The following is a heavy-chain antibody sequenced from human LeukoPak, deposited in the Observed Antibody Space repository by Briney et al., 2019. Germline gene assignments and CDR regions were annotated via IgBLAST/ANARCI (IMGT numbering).Heavy chain of an antibody. CDR1: GGSISSNSYY. J-gene: IGHJ6*02. D-gene: IGHD6-13*01. CDR2: IYYSGST. CDR3: ARHPIFYSSSSNYYYGMDV. V-gene: IGHV4-61*05. Sequence: SETLSLTCAVSGGSISSNSYYWSWIRQPPGKGLERIGYIYYSGSTNYNPSLKSRVTISVDTSKNQFSLKLSSVTAADTAVYYCARHPIFYSSSSNYYYGMDVWGQGTTVTVSS.